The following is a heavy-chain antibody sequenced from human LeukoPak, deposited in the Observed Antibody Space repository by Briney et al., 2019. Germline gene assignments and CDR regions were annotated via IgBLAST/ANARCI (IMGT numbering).Heavy chain of an antibody. D-gene: IGHD3-10*01. CDR3: AKDYYGPGSYFLPDY. CDR1: GFTFSSYW. V-gene: IGHV3-74*01. J-gene: IGHJ4*02. CDR2: INSDGSST. Sequence: GGSLRLSCAASGFTFSSYWMHWVRQAPGKGLVWVSRINSDGSSTSYADSVKGRFTISRDNAKNTLYLQMNSLRAEDTAVYYCAKDYYGPGSYFLPDYWGQGTLVTVSS.